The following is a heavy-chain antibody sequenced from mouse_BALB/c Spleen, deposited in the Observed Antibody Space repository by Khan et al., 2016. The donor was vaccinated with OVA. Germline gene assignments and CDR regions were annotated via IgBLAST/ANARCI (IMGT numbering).Heavy chain of an antibody. CDR3: ARPPIFSYAMAY. CDR2: INTSTGEP. Sequence: QIQLVQAGPELKKPGETVKISCKASGYTFTKFGMNWVKQAPGKGFEWMGWINTSTGEPTYADDFKGRFAFSMETSASTAYLQLNNRIHANTDTYFCARPPIFSYAMAYRGQGTSVTVSS. J-gene: IGHJ4*01. V-gene: IGHV9-3-1*01. CDR1: GYTFTKFG.